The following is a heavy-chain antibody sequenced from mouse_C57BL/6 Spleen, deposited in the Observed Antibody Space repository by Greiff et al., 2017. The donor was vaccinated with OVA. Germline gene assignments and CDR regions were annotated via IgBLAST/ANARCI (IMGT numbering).Heavy chain of an antibody. V-gene: IGHV14-2*01. CDR1: GFNIKDYY. J-gene: IGHJ2*01. Sequence: VQLQQSGAELVKPGASVKLSCTASGFNIKDYYMHWVKQRTEQGLEWIGRIDPEDGETKYAPKFPGKATITADTSSNTAYLQLSSLTSEDTAVYYCARGVYSNDYWGQGTTLTVSA. CDR3: ARGVYSNDY. D-gene: IGHD2-5*01. CDR2: IDPEDGET.